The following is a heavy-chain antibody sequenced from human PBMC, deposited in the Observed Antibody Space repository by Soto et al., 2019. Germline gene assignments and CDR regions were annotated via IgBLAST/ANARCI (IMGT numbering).Heavy chain of an antibody. Sequence: ASVKVSCKASGGTFSSYAISWVRQAPGQGLEWMGGIIPIFGTANYAQKFQGRVTITADESTSTAYMELSSLRSEDTAVYYCARDRSLHGKEYYDSSGYAGMAVWGKGTTVPVSS. J-gene: IGHJ6*04. D-gene: IGHD3-22*01. CDR1: GGTFSSYA. CDR2: IIPIFGTA. V-gene: IGHV1-69*13. CDR3: ARDRSLHGKEYYDSSGYAGMAV.